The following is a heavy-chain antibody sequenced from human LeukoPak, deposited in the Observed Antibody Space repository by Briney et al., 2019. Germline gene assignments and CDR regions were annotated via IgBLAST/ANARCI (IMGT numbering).Heavy chain of an antibody. CDR3: ANALFDWSPPRDY. CDR2: ISGSGGST. D-gene: IGHD3-9*01. J-gene: IGHJ4*02. V-gene: IGHV3-23*01. CDR1: GFTFSSYS. Sequence: GGSLRLSCAASGFTFSSYSMNWVRQAPGKGLEWVSAISGSGGSTYYADSVKGRFTISRDNSKNTLYLQMNSLRAEDTAVYYCANALFDWSPPRDYWGQGTLVTVSS.